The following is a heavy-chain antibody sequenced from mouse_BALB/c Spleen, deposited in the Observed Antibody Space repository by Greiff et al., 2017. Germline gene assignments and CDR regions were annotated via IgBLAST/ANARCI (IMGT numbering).Heavy chain of an antibody. CDR3: ARRYRYDEVAMDY. Sequence: EVKLVESGPELVKPGASVKISCKASGYTFTDYNMHWVKQSHGKSLEWIGYIYPYNGGTGYNQKFKSKATLTVDNSSSTAYMELRSLTSEDSAVYYCARRYRYDEVAMDYWGQGTSVTVSS. CDR2: IYPYNGGT. CDR1: GYTFTDYN. V-gene: IGHV1S29*02. J-gene: IGHJ4*01. D-gene: IGHD2-14*01.